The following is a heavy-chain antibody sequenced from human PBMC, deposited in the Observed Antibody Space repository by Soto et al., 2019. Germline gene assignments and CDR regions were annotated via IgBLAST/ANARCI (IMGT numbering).Heavy chain of an antibody. CDR2: INHSGST. D-gene: IGHD6-19*01. CDR1: GGSFSGYY. Sequence: PSETLSLTCAVYGGSFSGYYWSWIRQPPGKGLEWIGEINHSGSTNYNPSLKSRVTISVDTSKNQLSLKLSSVTAADTAVYYCARGPGYSSGWYPPPPYDYWGQGTLVTAPQ. J-gene: IGHJ4*02. V-gene: IGHV4-34*01. CDR3: ARGPGYSSGWYPPPPYDY.